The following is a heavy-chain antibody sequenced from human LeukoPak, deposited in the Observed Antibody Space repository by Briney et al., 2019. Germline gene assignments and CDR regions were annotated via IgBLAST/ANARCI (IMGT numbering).Heavy chain of an antibody. CDR1: GFTFSSYA. CDR2: ISGSGGST. Sequence: GGSLRLSCAASGFTFSSYAMSWVRQAPGKGLEWVSAISGSGGSTYYADSVKGRFTISRDNSKNTLYLQMNSLRAEDTAVYYCGYSSSWYVRPNDYWGQGTLVTVSS. V-gene: IGHV3-23*01. D-gene: IGHD6-13*01. J-gene: IGHJ4*02. CDR3: GYSSSWYVRPNDY.